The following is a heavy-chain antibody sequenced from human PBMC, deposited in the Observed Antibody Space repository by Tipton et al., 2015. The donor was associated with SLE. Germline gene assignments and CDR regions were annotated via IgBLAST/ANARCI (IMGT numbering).Heavy chain of an antibody. CDR3: ARGGGLVAFDI. J-gene: IGHJ3*02. CDR1: GGSFSGYH. D-gene: IGHD6-6*01. CDR2: INHSGST. V-gene: IGHV4-34*01. Sequence: TLSLTCAVYGGSFSGYHWSWIRQPPGRGLEWIGEINHSGSTNYNPSLKSRVTISVDTSKNQFSLKVSSVTAADTAVYYCARGGGLVAFDIWGQGTMVTVSS.